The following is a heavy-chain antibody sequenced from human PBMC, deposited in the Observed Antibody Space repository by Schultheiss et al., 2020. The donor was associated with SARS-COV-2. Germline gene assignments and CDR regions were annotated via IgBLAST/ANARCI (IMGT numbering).Heavy chain of an antibody. CDR3: ARWYYYDSSGWFDP. J-gene: IGHJ5*02. D-gene: IGHD3-22*01. V-gene: IGHV1-69*13. CDR2: INLIFGRT. Sequence: SVKVSCKASGGTFSNFAISWVRQAPGQGLEWMGGINLIFGRTHYAQEFQGRVTLSADESTGTAYMELSSLRSGDTAVYYCARWYYYDSSGWFDPWGQGTLVTVSS. CDR1: GGTFSNFA.